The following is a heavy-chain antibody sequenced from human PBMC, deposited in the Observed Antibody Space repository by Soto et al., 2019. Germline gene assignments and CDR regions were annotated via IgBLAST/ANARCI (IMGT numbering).Heavy chain of an antibody. V-gene: IGHV4-30-2*01. J-gene: IGHJ4*02. CDR3: ARGGGWGAVAVDY. CDR2: IYPSGSN. D-gene: IGHD6-19*01. Sequence: QLQLQESGSGLVKPSQTLSLTCAVSGGSISSGGYSWSWLRQPPGKGLEWIGYIYPSGSNYYNPSLKRRVTISVDRSKKQFSLKLSSVTAEDTSGYYCARGGGWGAVAVDYWGQGTLVTVSS. CDR1: GGSISSGGYS.